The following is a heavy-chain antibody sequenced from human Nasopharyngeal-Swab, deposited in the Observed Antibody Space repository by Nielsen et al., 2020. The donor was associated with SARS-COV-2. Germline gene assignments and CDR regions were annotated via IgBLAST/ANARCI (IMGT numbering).Heavy chain of an antibody. V-gene: IGHV3-23*01. J-gene: IGHJ4*02. Sequence: GGSLRLSCAASGFTFSSYAMSWVRQAPGKGLEWVSSISGSGGSTYYADSVKGRFTISRDNSKNTLYLQMNSLRAEETAVDYCEKDRGGSNYYWGQGTMVTVSS. CDR3: EKDRGGSNYY. CDR2: ISGSGGST. CDR1: GFTFSSYA. D-gene: IGHD1-26*01.